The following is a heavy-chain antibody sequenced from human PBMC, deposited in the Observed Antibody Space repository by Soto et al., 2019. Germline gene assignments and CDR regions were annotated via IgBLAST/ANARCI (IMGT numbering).Heavy chain of an antibody. CDR3: ANAPTTHAGAFYI. J-gene: IGHJ3*02. V-gene: IGHV3-30*18. CDR2: ISYDGSNK. CDR1: GFTFSSYG. D-gene: IGHD1-1*01. Sequence: QVQLVESGGGVVQPGRSLRLSCAASGFTFSSYGMHWVRQAPGKGLEWVAVISYDGSNKYYADSVKGRFTISRDNSKNTRYLQMNILRAEDTAVYYCANAPTTHAGAFYIWGQGTMVTVSS.